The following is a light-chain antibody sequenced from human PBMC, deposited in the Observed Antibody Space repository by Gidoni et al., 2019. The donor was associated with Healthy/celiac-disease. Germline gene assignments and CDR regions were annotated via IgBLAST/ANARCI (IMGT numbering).Light chain of an antibody. V-gene: IGKV6-21*01. Sequence: ILLTQSPAFQSATPKEKVTITCRASQSIGSSLHWYQQKPDQSPKLLIKYASQSFPGVPSRFSGSGSGTDFTLTINSLEAEDAATYYCHQSSSFPYTFGQGTKLEIK. CDR3: HQSSSFPYT. J-gene: IGKJ2*01. CDR1: QSIGSS. CDR2: YAS.